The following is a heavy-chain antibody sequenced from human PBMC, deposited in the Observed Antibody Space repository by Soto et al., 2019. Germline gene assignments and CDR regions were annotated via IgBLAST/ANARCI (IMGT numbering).Heavy chain of an antibody. Sequence: GGSLRLSCVASGFTFSTYAMDWVRQAPGKGLEWVGVIRPDGGNACYADSVKGRFTISRDNSKNTLYLQMNGLRAEDTAVYYCARDRLLRFLEWGVYYYYMDVWGKGTTVTVSS. CDR3: ARDRLLRFLEWGVYYYYMDV. V-gene: IGHV3-33*08. J-gene: IGHJ6*03. CDR1: GFTFSTYA. D-gene: IGHD3-3*01. CDR2: IRPDGGNA.